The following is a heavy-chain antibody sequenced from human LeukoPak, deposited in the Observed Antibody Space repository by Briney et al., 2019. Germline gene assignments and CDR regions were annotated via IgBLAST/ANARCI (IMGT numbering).Heavy chain of an antibody. Sequence: PGGSLRLSCAASGFTFSHFAMHWVRQAPGKGLEWLARINFDGSRKSYADSVKGRFTIFRDNSKNTHSLQMNSLTVADTAVYYCAKRGGLSGCPAFYHLDHWGQGIVVTVSS. V-gene: IGHV3-30*02. CDR1: GFTFSHFA. J-gene: IGHJ4*02. CDR3: AKRGGLSGCPAFYHLDH. D-gene: IGHD6-25*01. CDR2: INFDGSRK.